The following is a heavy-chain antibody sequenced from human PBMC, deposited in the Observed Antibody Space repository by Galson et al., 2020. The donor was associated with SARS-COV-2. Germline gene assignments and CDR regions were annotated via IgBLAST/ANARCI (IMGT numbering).Heavy chain of an antibody. V-gene: IGHV3-30-3*01. CDR1: GFTFTSYA. Sequence: GESLKISCAASGFTFTSYAIHWVRQAPGKGLEWVAVISYDGSNKYYADSVKGRFTISRDNSQNTLYLQMNSLRTEDTAVYYCARGGIVVVLYFDSWGQGILVTVSS. CDR2: ISYDGSNK. J-gene: IGHJ4*02. CDR3: ARGGIVVVLYFDS. D-gene: IGHD3-22*01.